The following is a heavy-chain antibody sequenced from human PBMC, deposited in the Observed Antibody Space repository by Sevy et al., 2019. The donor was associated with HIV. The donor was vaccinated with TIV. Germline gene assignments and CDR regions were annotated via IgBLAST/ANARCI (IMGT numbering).Heavy chain of an antibody. Sequence: GGSLRLSCVASGITVSRNYMTWVRQAPGKGLEWVSIIYTGGITKYAVSVKGRFTMSRDNSRNTVYLQMNNLRAEDTAVYYCARGGYYDTSGLPEDLWGRGTLVTVSS. CDR3: ARGGYYDTSGLPEDL. D-gene: IGHD3-22*01. CDR2: IYTGGIT. CDR1: GITVSRNY. J-gene: IGHJ4*02. V-gene: IGHV3-53*01.